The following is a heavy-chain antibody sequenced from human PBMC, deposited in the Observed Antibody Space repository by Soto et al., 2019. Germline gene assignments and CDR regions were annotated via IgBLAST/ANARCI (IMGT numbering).Heavy chain of an antibody. D-gene: IGHD6-6*01. CDR2: IYSGGYT. Sequence: EVQLVESGGGLVQPGGSLRLSCAASGFTVSSNYMSWVRQAPGKGLEWVSVIYSGGYTYYADSVKGRFTISRDNSKNTLYLQMNSLRAEDTAVYYCARERCTYSSFWQDYWGQGTLVTVSS. CDR3: ARERCTYSSFWQDY. CDR1: GFTVSSNY. J-gene: IGHJ4*02. V-gene: IGHV3-66*01.